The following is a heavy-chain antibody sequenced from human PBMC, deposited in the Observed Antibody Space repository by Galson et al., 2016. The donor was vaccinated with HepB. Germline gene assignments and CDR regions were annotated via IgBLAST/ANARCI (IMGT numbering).Heavy chain of an antibody. J-gene: IGHJ4*02. CDR2: IKRDGSET. Sequence: SLRLSCAASGFSFNRYWMTWVRQAPGKGLEWVANIKRDGSETYYIDAVKGRFTISRDNAQNSLYLQMNSLRAEDTAVYYCARDHQIHYFDPIDYWGQGVLVIVSS. CDR3: ARDHQIHYFDPIDY. CDR1: GFSFNRYW. V-gene: IGHV3-7*03. D-gene: IGHD2/OR15-2a*01.